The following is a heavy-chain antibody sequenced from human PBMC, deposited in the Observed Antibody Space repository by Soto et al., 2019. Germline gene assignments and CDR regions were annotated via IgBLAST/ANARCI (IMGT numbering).Heavy chain of an antibody. CDR3: ARDRLNYDLNSPLDY. CDR1: GSTYSDYS. Sequence: GGSLKLSSADSGSTYSDYSMSWLRQAPGKWLEWVSYISSSGSTIYYADSVKGRFTISRDNAKNSLYLQMNSLRAEDTAVYYCARDRLNYDLNSPLDYWGQGT. V-gene: IGHV3-11*01. CDR2: ISSSGSTI. J-gene: IGHJ4*02. D-gene: IGHD3-3*01.